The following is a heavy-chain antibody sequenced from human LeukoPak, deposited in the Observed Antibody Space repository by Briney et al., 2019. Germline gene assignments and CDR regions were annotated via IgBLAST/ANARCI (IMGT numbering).Heavy chain of an antibody. CDR3: VREDPSEYGSIDY. CDR2: ISRSSSSK. J-gene: IGHJ4*02. CDR1: GFTFSSYS. V-gene: IGHV3-48*02. Sequence: GGSLRLSCAASGFTFSSYSMNWVRQAPGKGLEWVAYISRSSSSKHYADSVKGRFTISRDNAKNSLYLQMSRLRDEDTAVYYCVREDPSEYGSIDYWGQGTLVTVSS. D-gene: IGHD3-10*01.